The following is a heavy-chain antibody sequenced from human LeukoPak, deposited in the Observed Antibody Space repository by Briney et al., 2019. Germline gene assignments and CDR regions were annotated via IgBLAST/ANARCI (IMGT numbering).Heavy chain of an antibody. J-gene: IGHJ5*02. D-gene: IGHD1-20*01. CDR1: GFTFSSYG. Sequence: GGSLRLSCAASGFTFSSYGMHWVRQAPGKGLEWVAFIRYDGSNKYYADSVKGRFTISRDNSKNTLYLQMNSLRAEDTAVYYCAKEALGRRITGTTFGPLNWFDPWGQGTLVTVSS. CDR3: AKEALGRRITGTTFGPLNWFDP. CDR2: IRYDGSNK. V-gene: IGHV3-30*02.